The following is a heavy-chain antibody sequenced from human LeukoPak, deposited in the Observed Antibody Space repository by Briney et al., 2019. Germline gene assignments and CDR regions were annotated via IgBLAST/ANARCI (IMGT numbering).Heavy chain of an antibody. CDR2: IYPGDSDT. J-gene: IGHJ6*04. CDR3: ARVSYYYDSSGSGVDV. D-gene: IGHD3-22*01. V-gene: IGHV5-51*01. CDR1: GYSFTSYW. Sequence: GESLKISCKGSGYSFTSYWIGWVRQMPGKGLEWMGIIYPGDSDTRYSPSFQGQVTISADKSISTAYLQWSSLKASDTAMYYCARVSYYYDSSGSGVDVWGKGTTVTVSS.